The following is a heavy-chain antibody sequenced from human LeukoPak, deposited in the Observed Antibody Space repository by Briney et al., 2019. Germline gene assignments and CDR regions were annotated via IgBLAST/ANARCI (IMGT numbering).Heavy chain of an antibody. CDR2: IIPILGIA. CDR3: AIVEAGCSSTSCYDY. J-gene: IGHJ4*02. Sequence: SVKVSCKASGGPFSSYTISWVRQAPGQGLAWMGRIIPILGIANYAQKFQGRVTITADKSTSTAYMELSSLRSEDTAVYYCAIVEAGCSSTSCYDYWGQGTLVTVSS. CDR1: GGPFSSYT. D-gene: IGHD2-2*01. V-gene: IGHV1-69*02.